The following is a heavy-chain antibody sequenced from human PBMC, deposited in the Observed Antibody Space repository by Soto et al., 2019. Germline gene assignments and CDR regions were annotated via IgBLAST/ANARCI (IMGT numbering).Heavy chain of an antibody. CDR1: GDTFSTYS. CDR2: VSAYNGAT. CDR3: ARVQITPSGSRRFDP. D-gene: IGHD5-12*01. V-gene: IGHV1-18*01. Sequence: QVQLVQSAAEVKRPGASVKVSCRASGDTFSTYSFTWVRQAPGQGPEWMGWVSAYNGATYLAQKFQDRLTVTTETSTGTGYMELRSLRSDDTAVYYCARVQITPSGSRRFDPWGQGTRVTVSS. J-gene: IGHJ5*02.